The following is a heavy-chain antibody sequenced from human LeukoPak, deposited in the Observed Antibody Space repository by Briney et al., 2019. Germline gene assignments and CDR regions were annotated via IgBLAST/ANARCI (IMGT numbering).Heavy chain of an antibody. CDR3: ARGGEDYYGSGSYSVYYFDY. CDR2: INHRGST. CDR1: GGSFSGYY. V-gene: IGHV4-34*01. D-gene: IGHD3-10*01. J-gene: IGHJ4*02. Sequence: SETLSLTCAVYGGSFSGYYWSWIRQPPGKGLEWIGEINHRGSTNYNPSLKSRVTISVDTSKNQFSLKLSSVTAADTAVYYCARGGEDYYGSGSYSVYYFDYWGQGTLVTVSS.